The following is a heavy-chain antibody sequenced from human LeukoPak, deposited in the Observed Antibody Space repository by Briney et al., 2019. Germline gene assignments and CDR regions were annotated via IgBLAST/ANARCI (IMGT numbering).Heavy chain of an antibody. CDR3: AREPGGARGYSYGCGYYYYMDV. V-gene: IGHV4-59*11. D-gene: IGHD5-18*01. CDR2: VFYTGST. CDR1: GGSIGRHY. Sequence: SGPTLVKPSETLSLTCTVSGGSIGRHYWSWIRQPPGKGLEWIGYVFYTGSTNYNPSLKSRVTISVDASRNQFSLKLSSVTAADTAVYYCAREPGGARGYSYGCGYYYYMDVWGKGTTVTVSS. J-gene: IGHJ6*03.